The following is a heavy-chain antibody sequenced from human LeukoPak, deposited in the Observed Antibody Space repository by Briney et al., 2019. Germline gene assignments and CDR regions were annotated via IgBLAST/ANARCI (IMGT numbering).Heavy chain of an antibody. CDR2: ISYDGSNK. V-gene: IGHV3-30*03. J-gene: IGHJ6*02. CDR3: ARSEEFCSGGSCFSYYGMDV. Sequence: GGSLRLSCAASGFTFSSYGMHWVRQAPGKGLEWVAVISYDGSNKYYADSVKGRFTISRDNSNNTLYLQMNSLRAEDTAVYYCARSEEFCSGGSCFSYYGMDVWGQGTTVTVSS. CDR1: GFTFSSYG. D-gene: IGHD2-15*01.